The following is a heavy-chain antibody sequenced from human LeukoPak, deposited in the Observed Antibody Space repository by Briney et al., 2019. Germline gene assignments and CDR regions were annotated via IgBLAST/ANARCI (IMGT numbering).Heavy chain of an antibody. Sequence: PSETLSLTCTVSGGSISSYYWSWIRQPAGKGLEWIGRIYTSGSTNSNPSLKSRVTMSVDTSKNQFSLKLSSVTAADTAVYYCARDIVVVPAAMPAKYFDLWGRGTLVTVSS. V-gene: IGHV4-4*07. CDR1: GGSISSYY. CDR2: IYTSGST. J-gene: IGHJ2*01. CDR3: ARDIVVVPAAMPAKYFDL. D-gene: IGHD2-2*01.